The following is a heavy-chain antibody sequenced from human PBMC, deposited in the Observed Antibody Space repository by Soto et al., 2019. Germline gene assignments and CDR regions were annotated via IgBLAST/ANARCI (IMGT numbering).Heavy chain of an antibody. D-gene: IGHD3-16*01. CDR2: INEDGSEK. Sequence: GSLRLSCAASGFRFSLFWMSWVRQTPGKGLEWVANINEDGSEKFFADSVKGRFTISRDNAKNSLSLQMNSLTADDTAVYYCARTGWPQSSYYFDYWGQGTLVTVSS. V-gene: IGHV3-7*03. CDR1: GFRFSLFW. CDR3: ARTGWPQSSYYFDY. J-gene: IGHJ4*02.